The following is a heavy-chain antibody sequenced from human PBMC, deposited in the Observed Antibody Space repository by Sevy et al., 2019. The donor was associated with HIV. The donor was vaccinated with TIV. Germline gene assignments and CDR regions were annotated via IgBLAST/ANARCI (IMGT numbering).Heavy chain of an antibody. CDR2: IYGSGGVT. CDR1: GFTFTSYA. J-gene: IGHJ3*02. D-gene: IGHD3-22*01. CDR3: EGGRYDSSGSFDGLEI. V-gene: IGHV3-23*01. Sequence: GGSLRLSCKPSGFTFTSYAMNWVRQAPGKGLEWISTIYGSGGVTYYADSVKGRFTISRDKSKNTLYLQMNSLRTEDTALYYCEGGRYDSSGSFDGLEIWGQGTMVTVSS.